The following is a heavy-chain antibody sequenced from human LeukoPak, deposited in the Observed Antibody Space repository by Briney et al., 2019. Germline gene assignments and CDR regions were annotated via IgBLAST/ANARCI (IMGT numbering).Heavy chain of an antibody. J-gene: IGHJ4*02. CDR1: GASITSYY. D-gene: IGHD1-26*01. Sequence: SETLSLTCTVSGASITSYYCSWIRQPPGKGLEWIGYIYYSGSTTYKPSLKSRVTISVDTSKNQFSLKLSSVTAADTAVYYCARLSIVGATNFDYWGQGTLVTASS. CDR3: ARLSIVGATNFDY. CDR2: IYYSGST. V-gene: IGHV4-59*08.